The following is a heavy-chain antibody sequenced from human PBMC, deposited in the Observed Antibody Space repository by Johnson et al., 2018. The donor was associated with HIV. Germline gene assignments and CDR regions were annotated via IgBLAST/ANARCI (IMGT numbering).Heavy chain of an antibody. V-gene: IGHV3-30*02. D-gene: IGHD3-3*01. J-gene: IGHJ3*02. CDR2: IRYDGSNK. CDR1: GFTFSSYG. CDR3: ARDTDDFWSGEGAFDI. Sequence: QVQLVESGGGVVQPGGSLRLSCAASGFTFSSYGMHWVRQAPGKGLEWVAFIRYDGSNKYYTDSVKGRFTISRDNSRNTLNLQMNNLRAEDTGVYYCARDTDDFWSGEGAFDIWGQGTMVTVYS.